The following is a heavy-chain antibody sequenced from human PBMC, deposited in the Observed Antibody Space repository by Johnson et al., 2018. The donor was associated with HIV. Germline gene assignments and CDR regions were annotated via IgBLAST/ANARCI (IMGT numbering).Heavy chain of an antibody. CDR2: ISYDGSNK. Sequence: QVQLVESGGGVVQPGRSLRLSCAASGFTFSSYAMHWVRQAPGKGLEWVAVISYDGSNKYYADSVKGRFTISRDNSKNTLYLQMNSLRAEDTAVYYCVRGGYSGYDSGAFDIWGQGTMVTVSS. CDR3: VRGGYSGYDSGAFDI. CDR1: GFTFSSYA. D-gene: IGHD5-12*01. J-gene: IGHJ3*02. V-gene: IGHV3-30-3*01.